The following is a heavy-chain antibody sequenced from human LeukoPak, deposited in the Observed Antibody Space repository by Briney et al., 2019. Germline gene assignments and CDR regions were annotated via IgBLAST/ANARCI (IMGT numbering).Heavy chain of an antibody. CDR1: GGSFSNYY. J-gene: IGHJ3*02. D-gene: IGHD3-3*01. CDR3: ARGVEHDFWRANYSDGFDI. V-gene: IGHV4-34*01. CDR2: INHSGGT. Sequence: KPSETLSLTCAVYGGSFSNYYWTWIRQPPGKGLEWIGEINHSGGTNYNPSLKSRVTISVDTSKNQFSLEPSSVPAADTALYYFARGVEHDFWRANYSDGFDIGHQNTMLTLSS.